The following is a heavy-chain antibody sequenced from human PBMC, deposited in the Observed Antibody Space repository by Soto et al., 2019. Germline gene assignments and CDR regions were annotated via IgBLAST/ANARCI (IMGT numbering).Heavy chain of an antibody. CDR1: GYTFTSYG. CDR2: ISAYNGNT. V-gene: IGHV1-18*04. CDR3: ARVGAARRYGLQGNIDY. D-gene: IGHD6-6*01. Sequence: QVQLVQSGAEVKKPGASVKVSCKASGYTFTSYGISWVRQAPGQGLEWMGLISAYNGNTNYAQKLQGRVTMPTDRATSTAYMELRSLRSDDTAVDYCARVGAARRYGLQGNIDYWGQGTLVTVSS. J-gene: IGHJ4*02.